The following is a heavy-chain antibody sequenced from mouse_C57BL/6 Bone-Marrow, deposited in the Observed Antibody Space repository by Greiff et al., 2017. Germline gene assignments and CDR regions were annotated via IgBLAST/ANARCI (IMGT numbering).Heavy chain of an antibody. CDR3: ARSWRYYFDY. CDR2: IYPGSGST. Sequence: QVQLQQSGAELVKPGASVKMSCKASGYTFTSYWITWVKQRPGQGLEWIGDIYPGSGSTNYNEKFKSKATLTVDTSSSTTYMQLSSLTSEDSAVYYCARSWRYYFDYWGQGTTLTVSS. CDR1: GYTFTSYW. J-gene: IGHJ2*01. V-gene: IGHV1-55*01.